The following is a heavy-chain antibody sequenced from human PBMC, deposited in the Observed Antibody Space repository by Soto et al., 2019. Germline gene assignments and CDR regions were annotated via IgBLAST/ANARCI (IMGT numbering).Heavy chain of an antibody. CDR2: IYSGGST. D-gene: IGHD2-2*01. J-gene: IGHJ6*03. V-gene: IGHV3-66*01. Sequence: EVQLVESGGGLVQPGGSLRLSCAASGFTVSSNYMSWVRQAPGKGLEWVSVIYSGGSTYYADSVKGRFTISRDNSKNTLYLQMNSLRAEDTAVYYCARVAAAIEGYYYYYYMDVWGKGTTVTVSS. CDR1: GFTVSSNY. CDR3: ARVAAAIEGYYYYYYMDV.